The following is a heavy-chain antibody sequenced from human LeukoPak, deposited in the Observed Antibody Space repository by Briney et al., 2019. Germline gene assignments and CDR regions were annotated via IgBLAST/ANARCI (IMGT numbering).Heavy chain of an antibody. D-gene: IGHD3-10*01. CDR1: GYIFVNYW. J-gene: IGHJ4*02. V-gene: IGHV5-51*01. CDR3: ARQSRDGSKTRGYYFDY. CDR2: IYPADSDT. Sequence: GESLKISCQVSGYIFVNYWIGWVRQMPGKGRESMGIIYPADSDTTYSPSFQGQVTISADKSISTVYLQWSSLKASDTAMYYCARQSRDGSKTRGYYFDYWGQGTLVTVSS.